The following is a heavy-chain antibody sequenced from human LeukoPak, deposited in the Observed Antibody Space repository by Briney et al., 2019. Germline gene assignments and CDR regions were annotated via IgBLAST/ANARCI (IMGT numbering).Heavy chain of an antibody. CDR1: GGSFSGYY. Sequence: SETLSLTCAVYGGSFSGYYWSWIRQPPGKGLEWIGEINHSGSTNYNLSLKSRVTISVDTSKNQFSLKLSSVTAADTAVYYCARVGYGSGSQGDYWGQGTLVTVSS. J-gene: IGHJ4*02. CDR2: INHSGST. CDR3: ARVGYGSGSQGDY. D-gene: IGHD3-10*01. V-gene: IGHV4-34*01.